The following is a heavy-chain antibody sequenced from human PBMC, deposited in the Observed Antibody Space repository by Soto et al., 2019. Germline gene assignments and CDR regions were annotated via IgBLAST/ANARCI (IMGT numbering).Heavy chain of an antibody. D-gene: IGHD6-25*01. Sequence: SETLSLTCTISGGSISSSSFYWGWICQPPGKGLIWIGSFYFNRSTYYNPYLKRRVAMSVDTSKTQLSLKLSSVTAADSAVYYGARRGSGCSGKYDIDYWGQGTLVTVSS. CDR2: FYFNRST. CDR1: GGSISSSSFY. V-gene: IGHV4-39*01. J-gene: IGHJ4*02. CDR3: ARRGSGCSGKYDIDY.